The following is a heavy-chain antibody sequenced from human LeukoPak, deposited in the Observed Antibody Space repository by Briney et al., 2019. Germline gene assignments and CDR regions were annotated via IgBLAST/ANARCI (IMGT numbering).Heavy chain of an antibody. CDR2: IYYSGGT. V-gene: IGHV4-59*08. CDR1: GGSISGYY. CDR3: ARHDPGYSSSWYEY. D-gene: IGHD6-13*01. J-gene: IGHJ4*02. Sequence: SETLSLTCTRSGGSISGYYWSWIRQPPGKGLEWIGYIYYSGGTNYNPSLKSRVTISVDTSKNQFSLKLSSVTAADTAVYYCARHDPGYSSSWYEYWGQGTLVTVSS.